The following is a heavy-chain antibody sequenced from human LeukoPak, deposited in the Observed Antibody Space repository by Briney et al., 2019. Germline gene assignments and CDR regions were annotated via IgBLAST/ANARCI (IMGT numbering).Heavy chain of an antibody. CDR1: GYTFTGYY. D-gene: IGHD6-13*01. Sequence: GASVKVSCKASGYTFTGYYMNWVRQGPGQGLEWMGWINLNSGGTNYAQKFQGRVTMTRDTSISTAYMELSRLRSDDSAVYYCGRKGGDSSSWFTRIDYFDYWGQGTLVSVSS. CDR2: INLNSGGT. J-gene: IGHJ4*02. CDR3: GRKGGDSSSWFTRIDYFDY. V-gene: IGHV1-2*02.